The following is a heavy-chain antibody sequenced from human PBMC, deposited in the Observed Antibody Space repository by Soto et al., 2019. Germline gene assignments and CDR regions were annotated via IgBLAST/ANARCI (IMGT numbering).Heavy chain of an antibody. D-gene: IGHD5-18*01. CDR3: ARVTAGYSYGGYYYYYGMDV. CDR1: GGSISSSNW. V-gene: IGHV4-4*02. J-gene: IGHJ6*02. CDR2: IYHSGIT. Sequence: SETLSLTCAVSGGSISSSNWWSWVRQPPGKGLEWIGEIYHSGITNYNPSLKSRVTISLDKSKNQFSLKLSSVTAADTAVYYCARVTAGYSYGGYYYYYGMDVWGQGTTVTASS.